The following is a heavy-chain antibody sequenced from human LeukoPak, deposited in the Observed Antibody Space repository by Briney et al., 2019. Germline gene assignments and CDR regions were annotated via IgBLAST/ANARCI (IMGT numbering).Heavy chain of an antibody. CDR2: IKQEGREK. Sequence: GGSLRLSCAVSGFILSRHWMRGVRQARGKGGEWLANIKQEGREKYYVDSVEGRFTISRENDKNSLYLQMHSLRREDTAVYYCAXSYXGSGTSYGMDVWGQGTTVTVSS. V-gene: IGHV3-7*01. CDR3: AXSYXGSGTSYGMDV. CDR1: GFILSRHW. J-gene: IGHJ6*02. D-gene: IGHD3-10*01.